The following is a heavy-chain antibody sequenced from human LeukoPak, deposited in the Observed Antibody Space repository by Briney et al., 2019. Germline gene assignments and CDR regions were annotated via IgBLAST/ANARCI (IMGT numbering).Heavy chain of an antibody. CDR1: GGSISSGGYY. J-gene: IGHJ6*03. V-gene: IGHV4-30-2*01. CDR3: ARHGGTPYMDV. CDR2: IYHSGST. Sequence: PSETLSLTCTVSGGSISSGGYYWSWIRQPPGKGLEWIGYIYHSGSTYYNPSLKSRVTISVDRSKNQFSLRLTSVTAADTAIYYCARHGGTPYMDVWDKGTTVTVSS. D-gene: IGHD3-16*01.